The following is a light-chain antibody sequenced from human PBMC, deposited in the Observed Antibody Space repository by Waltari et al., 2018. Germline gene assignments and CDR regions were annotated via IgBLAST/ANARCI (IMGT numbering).Light chain of an antibody. Sequence: QLVLTQSPSASASLGASVKLTCTLSSGHSNYDIAWHQQQPEKGPRYLMKLNSDGSHNKGDGIPDRFSGSSSGAERYLTISSLQSEDEADYYCQTWGTGIVIFGGGTKLTVL. CDR1: SGHSNYD. CDR2: LNSDGSH. J-gene: IGLJ2*01. V-gene: IGLV4-69*01. CDR3: QTWGTGIVI.